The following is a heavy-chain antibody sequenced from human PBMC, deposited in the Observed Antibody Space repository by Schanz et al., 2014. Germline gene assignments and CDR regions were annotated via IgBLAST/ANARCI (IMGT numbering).Heavy chain of an antibody. CDR2: SGSGRDT. CDR1: GFTVSSNY. CDR3: ARDEGRDGYNLAFDV. V-gene: IGHV3-23*04. J-gene: IGHJ3*01. D-gene: IGHD2-21*01. Sequence: EVQLVESGGGLIQPGGSLRLSCAASGFTVSSNYMSWVRQAPGKGPEWFSAISGSGRDTYYAASVKGRFTISRDNSKNTLSLQMNSLRADDTAIYFCARDEGRDGYNLAFDVWGQGTLVTVSS.